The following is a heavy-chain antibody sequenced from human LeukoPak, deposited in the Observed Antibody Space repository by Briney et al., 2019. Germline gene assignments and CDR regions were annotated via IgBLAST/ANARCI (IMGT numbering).Heavy chain of an antibody. J-gene: IGHJ6*03. CDR2: INHSGST. CDR3: ARTTEGYCRGRSCYSYYYYMDV. V-gene: IGHV4-34*01. D-gene: IGHD2-15*01. Sequence: SETLSLTCGVYGGSFSGYYWSWIRQPPGKGLEWIGEINHSGSTNYNPSLKSRVTMSVDTSKNQFSLKLSSVTAADTAVYYCARTTEGYCRGRSCYSYYYYMDVWGKGTTVTVSS. CDR1: GGSFSGYY.